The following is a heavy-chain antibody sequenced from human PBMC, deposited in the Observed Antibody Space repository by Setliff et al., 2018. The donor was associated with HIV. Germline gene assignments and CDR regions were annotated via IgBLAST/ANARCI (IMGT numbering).Heavy chain of an antibody. D-gene: IGHD3-22*01. CDR2: FDPEDGEK. CDR1: GYTLAEIS. CDR3: ATITFYYDSSGSQNKKSYFFDY. Sequence: ASVKVSCKVSGYTLAEISMHWVRQALGKGLEWMGGFDPEDGEKVYAQRFQGTVTMTEDTSTDTAYMELTSLTSEDTAVYYCATITFYYDSSGSQNKKSYFFDYWGQGTLVTVSS. J-gene: IGHJ4*02. V-gene: IGHV1-24*01.